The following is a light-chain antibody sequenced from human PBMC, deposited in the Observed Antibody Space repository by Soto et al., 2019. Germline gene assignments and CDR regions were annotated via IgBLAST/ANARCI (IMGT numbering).Light chain of an antibody. CDR1: QSLLHITGETF. CDR3: MQSTQLPPT. J-gene: IGKJ5*01. CDR2: EVS. Sequence: DVVMTQTPLSLSVAPGQPASISCKSSQSLLHITGETFLFWYLQKPGQSPQLLIYEVSTRVSGVQDKIRGRGAGKDFTLEISRVETDDVGIYYCMQSTQLPPTFGQGTRLEIK. V-gene: IGKV2D-29*02.